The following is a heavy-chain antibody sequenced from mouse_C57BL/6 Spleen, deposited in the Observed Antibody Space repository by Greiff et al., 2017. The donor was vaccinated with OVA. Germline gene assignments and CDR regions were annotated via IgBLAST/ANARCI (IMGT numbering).Heavy chain of an antibody. V-gene: IGHV1-61*01. CDR1: GYTFTSYW. Sequence: VQLQQPGAELVRPGSSVKLSCKASGYTFTSYWMDWVKQRPGQGLEWIGNIYPSDSETHYNQKFKDKATLTVDKSSSTAYMQLSSLTSEDSAVYYCARGRGTGYFDVWGTGTTVTVSS. J-gene: IGHJ1*03. D-gene: IGHD3-3*01. CDR2: IYPSDSET. CDR3: ARGRGTGYFDV.